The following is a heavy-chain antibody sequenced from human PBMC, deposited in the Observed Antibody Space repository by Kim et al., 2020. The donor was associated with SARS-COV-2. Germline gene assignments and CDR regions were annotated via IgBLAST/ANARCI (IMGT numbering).Heavy chain of an antibody. D-gene: IGHD1-26*01. Sequence: SETLSLTFAVYGGSFSGYYWSWIRQPPGKGLEWIGEINHSGSTNYNPSLKSRVTISVDTSKNQFSLKLSSVTAADTAVYYCARGSLVGATFDGYYYYGMDVWGQGTTVTVSS. CDR2: INHSGST. CDR1: GGSFSGYY. V-gene: IGHV4-34*01. J-gene: IGHJ6*02. CDR3: ARGSLVGATFDGYYYYGMDV.